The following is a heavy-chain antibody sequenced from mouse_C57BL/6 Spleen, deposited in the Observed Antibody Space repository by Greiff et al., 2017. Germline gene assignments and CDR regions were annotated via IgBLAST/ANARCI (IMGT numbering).Heavy chain of an antibody. V-gene: IGHV5-4*01. D-gene: IGHD1-1*01. CDR1: GFTFSSYA. CDR3: ARDRAVVASYAMDY. CDR2: ISDGGSYT. Sequence: EVKLVQSGGGLVKPGGSLKLSCTASGFTFSSYAMPWVHQTPEQSLEWVATISDGGSYTYYPDNVKGRFTISRDNAKNNLYLQLSHLNSEDTAMYDCARDRAVVASYAMDYWGQGTSVTVSS. J-gene: IGHJ4*01.